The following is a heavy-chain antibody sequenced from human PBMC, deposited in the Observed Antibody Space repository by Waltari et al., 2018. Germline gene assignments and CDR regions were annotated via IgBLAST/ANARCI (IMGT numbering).Heavy chain of an antibody. CDR3: ARDRGKGLYLDS. V-gene: IGHV4-4*02. Sequence: QVQLQESGPGLVKPSGTLSLTCAVSGDSMSNNYWWSWVRQPPGKGLECIGQIHRSGKANYNPSLESRVTVSIDTSNNQLSLKVTSATTADTAVYYCARDRGKGLYLDSWGQGTLVTVSP. J-gene: IGHJ4*02. D-gene: IGHD2-15*01. CDR1: GDSMSNNYW. CDR2: IHRSGKA.